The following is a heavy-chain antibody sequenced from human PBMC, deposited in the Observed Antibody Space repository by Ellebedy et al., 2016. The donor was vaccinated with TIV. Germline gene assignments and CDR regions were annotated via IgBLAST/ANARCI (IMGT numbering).Heavy chain of an antibody. J-gene: IGHJ4*02. CDR2: ISSSGSTI. CDR1: GFTFSEFY. CDR3: ARGELIFDY. D-gene: IGHD1-26*01. Sequence: GESLKISCAASGFTFSEFYMSWIRQAPGKGLEWVSYISSSGSTIYYADSVKGRFTISRDNAKNSLYLQMNSLRDEDTAVYYCARGELIFDYWGQGTLVTVSS. V-gene: IGHV3-11*04.